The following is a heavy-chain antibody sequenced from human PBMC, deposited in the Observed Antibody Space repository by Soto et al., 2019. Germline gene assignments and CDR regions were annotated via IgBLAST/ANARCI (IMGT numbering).Heavy chain of an antibody. Sequence: EVQLLESGGGLVQPGGSLRLSCAASGFTFSSYAMSWVRQAPGKGLEWVSAISGSGGSTYYADSVKGRFTISRDNSKNTLYLQMNRLRAEDTCVYYCAKEWVTVVVVVAATPRFDYWGQGTLVTVSS. J-gene: IGHJ4*02. CDR2: ISGSGGST. CDR3: AKEWVTVVVVVAATPRFDY. CDR1: GFTFSSYA. D-gene: IGHD2-15*01. V-gene: IGHV3-23*01.